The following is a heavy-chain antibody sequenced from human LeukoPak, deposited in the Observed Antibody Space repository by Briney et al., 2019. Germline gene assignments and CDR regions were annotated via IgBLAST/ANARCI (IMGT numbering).Heavy chain of an antibody. CDR2: IIPIFGTA. CDR3: ARELPPTYYFDY. CDR1: GGTFSSYA. V-gene: IGHV1-69*05. J-gene: IGHJ4*02. Sequence: SVKVSCKASGGTFSSYAISWVRQAPGQGLEWMGGIIPIFGTANYAQKFQGRVTMTRDTSTSTVYMELSSLRSEDTAVYYCARELPPTYYFDYWGQGTLVTVSS. D-gene: IGHD2-15*01.